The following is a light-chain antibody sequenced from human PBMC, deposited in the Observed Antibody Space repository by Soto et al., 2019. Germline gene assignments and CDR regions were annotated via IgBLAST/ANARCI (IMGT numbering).Light chain of an antibody. J-gene: IGKJ5*01. CDR3: QQYANSPIT. CDR2: GVS. Sequence: ELVLTQSPGTLSLSPGGSAALSCRASQPVSSNFLAWYQQKPGQAPRLLIYGVSSRASGIPDRFFGSGSGTDFTLTINRLEPEDFAVYYCQQYANSPITFGQGTRLEIK. V-gene: IGKV3-20*01. CDR1: QPVSSNF.